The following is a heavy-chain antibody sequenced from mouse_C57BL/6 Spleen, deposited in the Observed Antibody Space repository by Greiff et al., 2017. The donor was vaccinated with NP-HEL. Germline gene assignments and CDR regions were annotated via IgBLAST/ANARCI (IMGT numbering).Heavy chain of an antibody. CDR3: AFYHGD. J-gene: IGHJ2*01. D-gene: IGHD2-1*01. CDR2: IDPSDSYT. CDR1: GYTFTSYW. V-gene: IGHV1-50*01. Sequence: QVQLQQPGAELVKPGASVKLSCKASGYTFTSYWMQWVKQRPGQGLEWIGEIDPSDSYTNYNQKFKGKATLTVDTSSSTAYMQLSSLTSEDSAVYYCAFYHGDWGQGTTRTVSS.